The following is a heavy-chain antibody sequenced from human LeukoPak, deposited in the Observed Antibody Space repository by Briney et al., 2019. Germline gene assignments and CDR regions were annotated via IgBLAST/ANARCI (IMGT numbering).Heavy chain of an antibody. Sequence: ASVKVSCKASGGTFSSYAISWVRQAPGQGLEWMGWIIPIFGTANYAQKFQGRVTITTDESTRTAYMELSSLRSEDTAVYYCARVRVPGSRAYYYYYMDVWGKGTTVTVSS. CDR3: ARVRVPGSRAYYYYYMDV. V-gene: IGHV1-69*05. D-gene: IGHD3-10*01. CDR2: IIPIFGTA. CDR1: GGTFSSYA. J-gene: IGHJ6*03.